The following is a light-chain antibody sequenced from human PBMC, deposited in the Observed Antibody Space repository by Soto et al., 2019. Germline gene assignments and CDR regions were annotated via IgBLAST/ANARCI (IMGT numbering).Light chain of an antibody. CDR1: QSVLYSSNNKNY. Sequence: DIVMTQSPDSLAVSLGERATINCKSSQSVLYSSNNKNYLAWYQKKAGRPPKLLIYWASTRESGVPDRFSVSGSGTDFSLTISSPQPEDVALHYCQQYYSTPPYTFGQGTKLEIK. V-gene: IGKV4-1*01. J-gene: IGKJ2*01. CDR3: QQYYSTPPYT. CDR2: WAS.